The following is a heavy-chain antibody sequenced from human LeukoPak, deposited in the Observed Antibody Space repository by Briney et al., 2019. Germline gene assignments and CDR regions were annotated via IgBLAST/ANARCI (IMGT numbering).Heavy chain of an antibody. V-gene: IGHV4-59*01. CDR2: IYYSGST. D-gene: IGHD3-10*01. Sequence: PSETLSLTCTVSGGSISSYYWSWIRQPPGKGLEWIGYIYYSGSTNYNPSLKSRVTISVDTSKNQFSLKLNSVTAADTAVYYCATTSILTMVRGVFDYWGQGTLVTVSS. J-gene: IGHJ4*02. CDR1: GGSISSYY. CDR3: ATTSILTMVRGVFDY.